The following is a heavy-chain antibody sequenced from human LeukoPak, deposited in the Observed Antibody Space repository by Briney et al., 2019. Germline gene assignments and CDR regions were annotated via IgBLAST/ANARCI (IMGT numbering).Heavy chain of an antibody. CDR1: GFTFSSYE. D-gene: IGHD1-26*01. CDR3: ARDHSGSYYGPFAFDI. V-gene: IGHV3-48*03. Sequence: GGSLRLSCAASGFTFSSYEMNWVRQAPGKGLEWVSYISSSGSTIYYADSVKGRFTISRDNAKNSLYLQMNSLRAEDTAVYYCARDHSGSYYGPFAFDIWGQGTMVTVCS. CDR2: ISSSGSTI. J-gene: IGHJ3*02.